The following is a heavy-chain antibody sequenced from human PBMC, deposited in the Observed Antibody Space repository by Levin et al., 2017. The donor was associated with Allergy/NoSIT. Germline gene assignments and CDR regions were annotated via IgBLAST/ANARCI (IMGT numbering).Heavy chain of an antibody. CDR3: SCSWGRDGFDV. CDR1: GFTFSNKW. CDR2: INGDGTNT. D-gene: IGHD3-16*01. Sequence: GGSLRLSCVGAGFTFSNKWMHWVRQVPGKGPVWISRINGDGTNTAYAGSVEGRFTISRDNAKNTLFLQMNSLRAEDPAVYYCSCSWGRDGFDVWGQGTMVTVSA. V-gene: IGHV3-74*01. J-gene: IGHJ3*01.